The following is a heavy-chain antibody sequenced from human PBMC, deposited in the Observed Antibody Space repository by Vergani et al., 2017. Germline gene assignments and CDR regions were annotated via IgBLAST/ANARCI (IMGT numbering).Heavy chain of an antibody. CDR1: GGSISSYY. V-gene: IGHV4-31*03. J-gene: IGHJ3*02. CDR3: ARGRGRDIVVVPAADAFDI. Sequence: QVQLQESGPGLVKPSQTLSLTCTVSGGSISSYYWSWIRQHPGKGLEWIGYIYYSGSTYYNPSLKSRVTISIDTSKNQFSLKLSSVTAADTAVYYCARGRGRDIVVVPAADAFDIWGQGTMVTVSS. D-gene: IGHD2-2*01. CDR2: IYYSGST.